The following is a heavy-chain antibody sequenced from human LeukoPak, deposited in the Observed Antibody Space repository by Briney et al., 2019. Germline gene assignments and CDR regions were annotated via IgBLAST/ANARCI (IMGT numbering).Heavy chain of an antibody. CDR1: GFTFDDYA. Sequence: SLRLSCAASGFTFDDYAMHWVQQAPGKGLEWDSGISWNSGSIGYADSVKGRFTISRDNAKNSLYLQMNSLRAEDTALYYCAKVYSSGWYGEVYFDYWGQGTLVTVSS. J-gene: IGHJ4*02. D-gene: IGHD6-19*01. CDR2: ISWNSGSI. V-gene: IGHV3-9*01. CDR3: AKVYSSGWYGEVYFDY.